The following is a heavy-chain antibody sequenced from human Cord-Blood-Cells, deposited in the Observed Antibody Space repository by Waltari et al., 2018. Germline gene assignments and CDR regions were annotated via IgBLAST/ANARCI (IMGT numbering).Heavy chain of an antibody. Sequence: QVQLQQWGAGLLKPSETLSLTCAVYGGSFSGYYWSWIRQPPGKGLEWIGEINHSGSTNYNPSLKSRVTISVDTSKNQFSRKLSSVTAADTAVYYCARQRSDFGSGYFPYYFDYWGQGTLVTVSS. D-gene: IGHD3-3*01. J-gene: IGHJ4*02. CDR2: INHSGST. CDR1: GGSFSGYY. V-gene: IGHV4-34*01. CDR3: ARQRSDFGSGYFPYYFDY.